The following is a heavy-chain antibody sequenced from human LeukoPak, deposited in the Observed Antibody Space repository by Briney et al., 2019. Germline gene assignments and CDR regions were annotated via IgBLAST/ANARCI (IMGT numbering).Heavy chain of an antibody. V-gene: IGHV3-53*05. CDR1: GFTLRRNH. J-gene: IGHJ6*03. CDR2: IYNGGST. Sequence: HPGGAPGISCAAPGFTLRRNHKSRGPPAPRKGPEGGSVIYNGGSTYYADSVKGRFTISRDNSKNTLYLQMNSLRAEDTAVYYCARLNCGGDCLYYYYYMDVWGKGTMVTVSS. CDR3: ARLNCGGDCLYYYYYMDV. D-gene: IGHD2-21*01.